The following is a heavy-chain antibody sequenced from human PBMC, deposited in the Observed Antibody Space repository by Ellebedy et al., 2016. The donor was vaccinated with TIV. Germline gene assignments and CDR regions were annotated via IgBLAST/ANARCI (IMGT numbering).Heavy chain of an antibody. Sequence: GSLRLSCTVSGGSISSYYWSWIRQPPGKGLEWIGYIYYSGSTNYNPSLKSRVTISVDTSKTQFSLKLRSVTAADQAVYYCARETGYSCYRTGEFDPWGQGTLVTVSS. V-gene: IGHV4-59*12. CDR2: IYYSGST. J-gene: IGHJ5*02. D-gene: IGHD5-12*01. CDR1: GGSISSYY. CDR3: ARETGYSCYRTGEFDP.